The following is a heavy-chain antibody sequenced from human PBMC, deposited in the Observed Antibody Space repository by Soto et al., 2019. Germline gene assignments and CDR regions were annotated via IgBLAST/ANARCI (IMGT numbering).Heavy chain of an antibody. V-gene: IGHV1-69*02. CDR2: IIPILGIA. Sequence: SVKVSCKASGGTFSSYTISWVRQAPGQGLEWMGRIIPILGIANYAQKFQGRVTITRDTSASTAYMELSSLRSEDTAVYYCARSIVVVTALDDWGQGTLVTVSS. D-gene: IGHD2-21*02. CDR1: GGTFSSYT. J-gene: IGHJ4*02. CDR3: ARSIVVVTALDD.